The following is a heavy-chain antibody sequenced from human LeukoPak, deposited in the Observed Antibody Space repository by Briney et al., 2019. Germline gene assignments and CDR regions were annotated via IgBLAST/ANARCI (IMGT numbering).Heavy chain of an antibody. J-gene: IGHJ4*02. CDR3: AGDEWELLGAYHF. Sequence: SETLSLTCTVSGGSFSSYYWSWIRQRPGQGLEWIAYIYASGTTKYNPSLKGRVSISMDTSRKQFSLNLNSVTTADSAIYFCAGDEWELLGAYHFWGQGTRVTVSS. CDR2: IYASGTT. D-gene: IGHD1-26*01. V-gene: IGHV4-59*01. CDR1: GGSFSSYY.